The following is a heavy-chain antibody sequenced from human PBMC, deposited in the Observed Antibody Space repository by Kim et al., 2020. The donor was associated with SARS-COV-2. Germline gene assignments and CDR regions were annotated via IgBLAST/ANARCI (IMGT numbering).Heavy chain of an antibody. Sequence: SVKVSCKASGGTFSSYAISWVRQAPGQGLEWMGRIIPILGIANYAQKFQGRVTITADKSTSTAYMELSSLRSEDTAVYYCATDRITARRGYSGYDTYYYGMDVWGQGTTVTVSS. J-gene: IGHJ6*02. CDR2: IIPILGIA. V-gene: IGHV1-69*04. CDR3: ATDRITARRGYSGYDTYYYGMDV. D-gene: IGHD5-12*01. CDR1: GGTFSSYA.